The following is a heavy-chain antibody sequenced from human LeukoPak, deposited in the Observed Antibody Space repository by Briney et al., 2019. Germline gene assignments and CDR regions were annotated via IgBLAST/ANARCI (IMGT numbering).Heavy chain of an antibody. CDR1: GGSISSSSYY. J-gene: IGHJ4*02. CDR3: ARQGFGSSYFDY. Sequence: SETLSLTCTVSGGSISSSSYYWGWIRQPPGKGLEWIGGIYYSGSTYYNPSLKSRVTISPDTSKNQFSLKLSSVTAADTAVYYCARQGFGSSYFDYWGQGTLVTVSS. CDR2: IYYSGST. V-gene: IGHV4-39*07. D-gene: IGHD3-16*01.